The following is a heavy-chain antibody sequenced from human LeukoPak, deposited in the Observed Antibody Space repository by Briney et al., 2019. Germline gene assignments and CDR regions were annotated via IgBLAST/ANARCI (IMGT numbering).Heavy chain of an antibody. V-gene: IGHV3-23*01. CDR2: VSGSGDRM. J-gene: IGHJ3*02. D-gene: IGHD2-15*01. CDR1: GFTSSSYA. Sequence: GGSLRLSCAASGFTSSSYALNWVRQAPGKGLEWVATVSGSGDRMYHADSVKGRFTISRDNSKNTLYLQMNSLRAEDTAVYYCAVVAANPNRRPFDIWGQGTMVTVSS. CDR3: AVVAANPNRRPFDI.